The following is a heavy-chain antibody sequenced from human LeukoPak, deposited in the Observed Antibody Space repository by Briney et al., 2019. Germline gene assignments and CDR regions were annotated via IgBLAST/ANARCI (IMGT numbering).Heavy chain of an antibody. J-gene: IGHJ6*03. V-gene: IGHV4-4*02. CDR2: IYHSGST. D-gene: IGHD3-10*01. Sequence: SETLSLTCAVSGGSISSSNWWSWVRQPPGKGLEWIGEIYHSGSTNYNPSLKSRVTISVDTSKNQFSLKLSSVTAADTAVYYCARENYGSGSYCQGPYYYYYMDVWGKGTTVTVSS. CDR1: GGSISSSNW. CDR3: ARENYGSGSYCQGPYYYYYMDV.